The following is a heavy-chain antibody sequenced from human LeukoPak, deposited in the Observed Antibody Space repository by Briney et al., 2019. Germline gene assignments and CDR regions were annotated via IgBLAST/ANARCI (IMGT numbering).Heavy chain of an antibody. V-gene: IGHV1-46*01. CDR3: ARDVIRGFGESPTPPELDY. CDR2: INPSGGST. CDR1: GYTFTSSY. J-gene: IGHJ4*02. D-gene: IGHD3-10*01. Sequence: GASVKVSCKASGYTFTSSYMHWVRQAPGQGLEWMGIINPSGGSTSYAQKFQGRVTMTRDTSTSTVYMELSSLRSEDTAVYYCARDVIRGFGESPTPPELDYWGQGTLVTVSS.